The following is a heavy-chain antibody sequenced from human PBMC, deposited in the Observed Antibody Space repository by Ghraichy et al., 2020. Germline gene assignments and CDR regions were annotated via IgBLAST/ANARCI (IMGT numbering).Heavy chain of an antibody. CDR1: GDSINSYY. V-gene: IGHV4-4*09. CDR2: IYTSGST. Sequence: SETLSLTCTVSGDSINSYYWTWIRQPPGKGLEWIGYIYTSGSTNYNPSLRSRVDISIDTSKKQFSLKLSSVTAADTAIYYCARGLNYDLFSEGGWFDPWGQGALVTVSS. CDR3: ARGLNYDLFSEGGWFDP. D-gene: IGHD3-9*01. J-gene: IGHJ5*02.